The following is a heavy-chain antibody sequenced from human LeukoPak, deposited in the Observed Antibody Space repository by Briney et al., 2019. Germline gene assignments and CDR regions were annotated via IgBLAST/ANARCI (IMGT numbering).Heavy chain of an antibody. Sequence: PGGSLRLSCAASGFILSDSSIRCVRQASGRRLGWVGRVRTSIASYTTGYTASVRGRFSISRDDSKNTAYLQMNSLETDDTAVYYCTRQPRGTGTTDYWGQGALVTVSS. J-gene: IGHJ4*02. CDR3: TRQPRGTGTTDY. CDR1: GFILSDSS. V-gene: IGHV3-73*01. D-gene: IGHD1-1*01. CDR2: VRTSIASYTT.